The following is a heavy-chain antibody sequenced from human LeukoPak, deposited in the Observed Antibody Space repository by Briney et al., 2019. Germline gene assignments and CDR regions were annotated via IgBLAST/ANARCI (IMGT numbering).Heavy chain of an antibody. CDR1: GFTFSSYA. J-gene: IGHJ4*02. V-gene: IGHV3-64*01. Sequence: PGGSLRLSCAASGFTFSSYAMNWVRQAPGKGLEYVSAISSNGGSTYYANSVKGRFTLSRDNSKNTLYLQMGSLRAEDMAVYYCARDSAGYSSSWTLGYWGQGTLVTVSS. CDR2: ISSNGGST. D-gene: IGHD6-13*01. CDR3: ARDSAGYSSSWTLGY.